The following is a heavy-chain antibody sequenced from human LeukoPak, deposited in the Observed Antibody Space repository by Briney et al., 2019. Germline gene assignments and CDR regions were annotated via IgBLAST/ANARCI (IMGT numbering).Heavy chain of an antibody. J-gene: IGHJ4*02. CDR1: GYSISSGYD. CDR2: IYYSGST. D-gene: IGHD3-10*01. Sequence: SETLSLTCTVSGYSISSGYDWGWIRQPPGKGLEWIGSIYYSGSTYYNPSLKSRVTISVDTSKNQFSLKLSSVTAADTAVYYCARIETLWFGETNFDYWGQGTLVTVSS. CDR3: ARIETLWFGETNFDY. V-gene: IGHV4-38-2*02.